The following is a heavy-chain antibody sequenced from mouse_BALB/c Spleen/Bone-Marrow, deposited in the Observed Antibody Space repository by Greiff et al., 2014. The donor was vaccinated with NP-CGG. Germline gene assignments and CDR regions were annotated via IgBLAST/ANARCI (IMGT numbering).Heavy chain of an antibody. D-gene: IGHD1-1*01. V-gene: IGHV1-80*01. CDR3: AREDGSNPFAY. CDR2: IYPGDGDT. CDR1: GYAFSSYW. J-gene: IGHJ3*01. Sequence: QVQLQQSGAELVRPGSSVKISCKASGYAFSSYWMNWVKQRPGQGLEWIGQIYPGDGDTNYNGKFKGKATLTADKSSSTAYMQLSSLTSEDSAVYFCAREDGSNPFAYWGQGTLVTVSA.